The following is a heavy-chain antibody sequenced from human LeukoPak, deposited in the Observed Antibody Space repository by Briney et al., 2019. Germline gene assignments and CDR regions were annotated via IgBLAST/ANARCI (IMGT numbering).Heavy chain of an antibody. V-gene: IGHV4-39*07. D-gene: IGHD6-6*01. Sequence: PSETLSLTCTISGGSISSNRYYWGWIRQPPGKGLEWIGNIHYSGSTYYNPSLKTRVTISVDKSKNQFSLKLNSVTAADTAVYYCARAGSSLNYYYYGMDVWGQGTTVTVSS. CDR3: ARAGSSLNYYYYGMDV. CDR2: IHYSGST. CDR1: GGSISSNRYY. J-gene: IGHJ6*02.